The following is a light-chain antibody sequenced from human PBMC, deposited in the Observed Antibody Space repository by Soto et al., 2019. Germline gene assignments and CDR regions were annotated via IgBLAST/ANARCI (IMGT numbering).Light chain of an antibody. CDR3: NSYTNSNTYV. V-gene: IGLV2-14*01. CDR2: EVN. CDR1: SSDVGGYDY. Sequence: QSVLTQPASVSGSPGQSVTISCTGTSSDVGGYDYVSWYQQHPGTAPKLILYEVNNRPSGVSNRFSGSKSGNTASLIISGLQTEDEADYYCNSYTNSNTYVFGSGTKLTVL. J-gene: IGLJ1*01.